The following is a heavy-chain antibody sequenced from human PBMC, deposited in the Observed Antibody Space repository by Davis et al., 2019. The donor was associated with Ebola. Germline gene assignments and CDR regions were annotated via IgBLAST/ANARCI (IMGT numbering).Heavy chain of an antibody. CDR1: VITFSSYA. V-gene: IGHV3-23*01. CDR2: ISGSGGST. CDR3: AKHGNGWYELDF. J-gene: IGHJ4*02. Sequence: SCTDSVITFSSYAMTWVRQAPGKGLEWVSAISGSGGSTYYADSVKGRFTISRDNSKNTLFLQMNSLRADDTAIYYCAKHGNGWYELDFWGQGTLVTVSS. D-gene: IGHD6-19*01.